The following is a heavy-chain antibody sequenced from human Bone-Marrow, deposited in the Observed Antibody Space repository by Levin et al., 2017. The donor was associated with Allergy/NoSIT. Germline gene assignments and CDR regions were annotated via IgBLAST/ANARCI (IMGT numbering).Heavy chain of an antibody. D-gene: IGHD4-17*01. CDR3: AKDRRFTVTADFDN. V-gene: IGHV3-23*01. J-gene: IGHJ4*01. Sequence: GGSLRLSCAASGFTFTSYAMAWVRQAPGKGLEWVASITGSAATTYYADSVKGRFTISKDNPKNALILEMNTLRPEDTADYYCAKDRRFTVTADFDNWGHGTRVTVSS. CDR1: GFTFTSYA. CDR2: ITGSAATT.